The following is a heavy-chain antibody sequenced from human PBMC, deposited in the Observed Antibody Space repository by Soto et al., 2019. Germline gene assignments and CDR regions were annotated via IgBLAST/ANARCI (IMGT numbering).Heavy chain of an antibody. J-gene: IGHJ5*02. D-gene: IGHD6-13*01. CDR2: IHSSGIT. V-gene: IGHV4-4*07. CDR3: ARDQGVAAAGITWFDP. Sequence: SETLSLTCTVSGASMNSYHWSWIRQPAGKGLEWIGHIHSSGITNYNPSLKSRVTMSVDTSKNQFSLRLMSLTAEDTAVYYCARDQGVAAAGITWFDPWGQGALVTVSS. CDR1: GASMNSYH.